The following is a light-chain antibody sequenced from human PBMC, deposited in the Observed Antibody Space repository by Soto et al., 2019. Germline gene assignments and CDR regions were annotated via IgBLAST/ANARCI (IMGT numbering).Light chain of an antibody. Sequence: QSALTQPASVSGSPGQSITISCTGTSSDVGGYNYVSWYQQHPSKVPKLIIFEVLRRPSGISNRFSGSKSGNTASLTISGLQAEDEADYYCCSYTTTSTFVFGGGTKVT. J-gene: IGLJ2*01. CDR1: SSDVGGYNY. CDR2: EVL. CDR3: CSYTTTSTFV. V-gene: IGLV2-14*01.